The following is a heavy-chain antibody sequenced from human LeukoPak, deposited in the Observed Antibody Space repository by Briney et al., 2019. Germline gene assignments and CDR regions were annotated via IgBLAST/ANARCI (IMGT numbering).Heavy chain of an antibody. D-gene: IGHD3-10*01. CDR3: ARRGYYGSGSYYKLQPPVNWFDP. J-gene: IGHJ5*02. Sequence: PSETLSLTCAVYGGSFSGYYWSWIRQPPGKGLEWIGEINHSGSTNYNPSLKSRVTISVDTSKNQFSLKLSSVTAADTAVYYCARRGYYGSGSYYKLQPPVNWFDPWGQGTLVTVSS. V-gene: IGHV4-34*01. CDR2: INHSGST. CDR1: GGSFSGYY.